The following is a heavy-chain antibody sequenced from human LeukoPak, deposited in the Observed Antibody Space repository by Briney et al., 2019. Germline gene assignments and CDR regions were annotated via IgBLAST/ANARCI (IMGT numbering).Heavy chain of an antibody. V-gene: IGHV3-48*01. CDR3: ARWVDVQMVYAYGLFDY. D-gene: IGHD2-8*01. J-gene: IGHJ4*02. CDR1: GFTFSSHS. CDR2: ISSSSSTI. Sequence: GGSLRLSCAASGFTFSSHSMNWVRQAPGKGLEWVSYISSSSSTIYYADSVKGRFTISRDNAKNSLYLQMNSLRAEDTAVYYCARWVDVQMVYAYGLFDYWGQGTLVTVSS.